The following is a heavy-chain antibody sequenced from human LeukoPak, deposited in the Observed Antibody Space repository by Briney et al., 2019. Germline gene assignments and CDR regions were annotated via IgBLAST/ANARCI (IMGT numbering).Heavy chain of an antibody. CDR3: SKDGRSWSAGY. CDR2: IKQDGSEK. V-gene: IGHV3-7*01. D-gene: IGHD6-13*01. CDR1: GFTFSSYW. Sequence: GGSLRLSCAASGFTFSSYWMSWVRQAPGKGLEWVANIKQDGSEKYYVDSVKGRFTISRDNAKNSLYLQMNSLRAEDTAVYYCSKDGRSWSAGYWGQGTLVTVSS. J-gene: IGHJ4*02.